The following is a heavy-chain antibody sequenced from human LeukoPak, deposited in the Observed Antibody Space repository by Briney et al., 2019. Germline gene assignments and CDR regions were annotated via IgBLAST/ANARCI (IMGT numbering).Heavy chain of an antibody. D-gene: IGHD4-17*01. Sequence: ASVTVTCKASGYTFTDYCMQWVSQAPGQGLEWMGWINPNSGGTNYAQKFQGRVTMTRDTSISIAYMELSRLRSDDTAVYYCASVRDPATVTTYSPLDYWGQGTLVTVSS. V-gene: IGHV1-2*02. J-gene: IGHJ4*02. CDR1: GYTFTDYC. CDR2: INPNSGGT. CDR3: ASVRDPATVTTYSPLDY.